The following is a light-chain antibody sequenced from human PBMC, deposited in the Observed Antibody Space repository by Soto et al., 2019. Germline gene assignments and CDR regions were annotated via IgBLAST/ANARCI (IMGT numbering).Light chain of an antibody. CDR1: QSFSSY. J-gene: IGKJ5*01. V-gene: IGKV3-11*01. CDR3: KQRSNWPPIT. Sequence: EIVLTQSPATLSLSPGERATLSCRASQSFSSYLAWYQQKPGQAPRLLIYDASNRATGIPARFSGSGSGTAFTLTISSLEPEDFAVYYCKQRSNWPPITFGQGTRLEIK. CDR2: DAS.